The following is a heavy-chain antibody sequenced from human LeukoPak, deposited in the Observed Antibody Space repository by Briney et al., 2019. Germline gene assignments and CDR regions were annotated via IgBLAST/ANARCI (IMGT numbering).Heavy chain of an antibody. CDR3: AREGAQGYYYYYGMDV. CDR1: GLTFSSYW. V-gene: IGHV3-7*03. Sequence: GGSLRLSCAASGLTFSSYWMSWVRQAPGKGLEWVANIKQDGSEKYYVDSVKGRFTISRDNAKNSLYLQMNSLRAEDTAVYYCAREGAQGYYYYYGMDVWGQGTTVTVSS. CDR2: IKQDGSEK. J-gene: IGHJ6*02.